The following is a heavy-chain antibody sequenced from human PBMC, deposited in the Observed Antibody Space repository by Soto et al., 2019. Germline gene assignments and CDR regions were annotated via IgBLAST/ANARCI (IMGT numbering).Heavy chain of an antibody. Sequence: VASVKVSCKXSGYTCTSYGISWVRQAPGQGLEWLGWISGYKGNTNYAQKLQGRVTMSTDTSTRTAYMEMRSLRSDDTAVYYCARGGSAVAGMLSPWGQGTLVTVSS. V-gene: IGHV1-18*04. D-gene: IGHD6-19*01. CDR2: ISGYKGNT. J-gene: IGHJ5*02. CDR1: GYTCTSYG. CDR3: ARGGSAVAGMLSP.